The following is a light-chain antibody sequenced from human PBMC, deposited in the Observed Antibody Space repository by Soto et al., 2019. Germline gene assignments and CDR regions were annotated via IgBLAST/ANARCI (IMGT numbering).Light chain of an antibody. CDR1: RSNIGTNN. CDR3: AAWDDSLDAYV. V-gene: IGLV1-44*01. CDR2: SGH. J-gene: IGLJ1*01. Sequence: QSVLTQPPSASVTPGQSVSIACSGSRSNIGTNNVNWYQQFPGTAPKLLLFSGHRRISGVPDRFSGSRSGASASLAISGVESEDEADYYCAAWDDSLDAYVFGSGTKLPVL.